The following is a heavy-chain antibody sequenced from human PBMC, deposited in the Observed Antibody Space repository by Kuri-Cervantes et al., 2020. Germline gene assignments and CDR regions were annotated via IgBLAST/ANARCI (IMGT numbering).Heavy chain of an antibody. Sequence: SVKVSCKASGGTFSSYTISWVRQAPGQGLGWMGRIIPILGIANYAQKFQGRVTITADKSTSTAYMELSSLRSEDTAVYYCARDLAFYYDSSGLAGFDPWGQGTLVTVSS. V-gene: IGHV1-69*04. CDR3: ARDLAFYYDSSGLAGFDP. CDR1: GGTFSSYT. J-gene: IGHJ5*02. D-gene: IGHD3-22*01. CDR2: IIPILGIA.